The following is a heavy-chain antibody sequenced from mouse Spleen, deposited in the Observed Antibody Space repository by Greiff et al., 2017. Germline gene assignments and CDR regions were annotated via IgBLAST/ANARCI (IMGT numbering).Heavy chain of an antibody. V-gene: IGHV5-9-3*01. D-gene: IGHD2-3*01. CDR2: ISSGGGNT. Sequence: EVQLVESGGGLVKLGGSLKLSCAASGFTFSSYAMSWVRQTPEKRLEWVATISSGGGNTYYPDSVKGRFTISRDNAKNTLYLQMSSLKSEDTAMYYCARLYDGYYSWFAYWGQGTLVTVSA. J-gene: IGHJ3*01. CDR1: GFTFSSYA. CDR3: ARLYDGYYSWFAY.